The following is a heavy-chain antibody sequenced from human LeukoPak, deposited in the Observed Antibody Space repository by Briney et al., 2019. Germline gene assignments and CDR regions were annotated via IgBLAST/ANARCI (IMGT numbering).Heavy chain of an antibody. V-gene: IGHV1-18*01. CDR2: ISAYNGNT. D-gene: IGHD3-10*01. J-gene: IGHJ4*02. CDR1: GYTFTSYG. CDR3: ARVLNFAGDCDY. Sequence: ASVRVSCKASGYTFTSYGISWVRQAPGQGMEWMGWISAYNGNTNYAQKLQGRVRMTTDTSKSTAYMELRSLRSDDTAVYYCARVLNFAGDCDYWGQGTLVTVSS.